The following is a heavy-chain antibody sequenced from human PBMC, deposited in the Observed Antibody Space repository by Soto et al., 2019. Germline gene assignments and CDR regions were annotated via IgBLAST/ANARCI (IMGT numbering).Heavy chain of an antibody. CDR1: GGSVSSGSYY. J-gene: IGHJ5*02. CDR2: IYYSGST. Sequence: KPSETLSLTCTVSGGSVSSGSYYWSWIRQPPGKGLEWIGYIYYSGSTNYNPSLKSRVTISVDTSKNQFSLKLSSVTAADTAVYYCARVWDDYSNGLPFFFDPWGQGTLVTVS. CDR3: ARVWDDYSNGLPFFFDP. D-gene: IGHD4-4*01. V-gene: IGHV4-61*01.